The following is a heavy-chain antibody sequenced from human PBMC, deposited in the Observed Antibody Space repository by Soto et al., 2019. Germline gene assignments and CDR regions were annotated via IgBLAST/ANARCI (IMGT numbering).Heavy chain of an antibody. J-gene: IGHJ6*02. Sequence: QVQLVQSGAEVKKPGASVKVSYVASGYTFTDHYIHWVRQAPGQGLEWMGWINPHSGDTIYAQKLQGRVTLTRETSISTAYLELSRLRSDDTAVYYCARGRTVNFYGMDVWGQGTPVTFSS. CDR2: INPHSGDT. CDR1: GYTFTDHY. D-gene: IGHD4-17*01. CDR3: ARGRTVNFYGMDV. V-gene: IGHV1-2*02.